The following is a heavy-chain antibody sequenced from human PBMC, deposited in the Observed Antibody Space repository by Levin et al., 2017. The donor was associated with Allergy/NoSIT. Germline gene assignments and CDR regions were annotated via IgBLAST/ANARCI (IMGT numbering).Heavy chain of an antibody. CDR2: ISYDGSNK. D-gene: IGHD6-13*01. J-gene: IGHJ4*02. CDR1: GFTFSSYA. CDR3: AGGGGLYSSSWNYFDY. V-gene: IGHV3-30-3*01. Sequence: GGSLRLSCAASGFTFSSYAMHWVRQAPGKGLEWVAVISYDGSNKYYADSVKGRFTISRDNSKNTLYLQMNSLRAEDTAVYYCAGGGGLYSSSWNYFDYWGQGTLVTVSS.